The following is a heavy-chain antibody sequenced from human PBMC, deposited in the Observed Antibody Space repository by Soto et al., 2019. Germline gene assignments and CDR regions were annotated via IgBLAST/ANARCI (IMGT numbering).Heavy chain of an antibody. D-gene: IGHD1-26*01. CDR2: IYYNGNT. CDR3: AKSLPGGTAYYMDV. CDR1: GGSIISGGSF. V-gene: IGHV4-31*03. Sequence: QLQLRESGPGLVKPSQTLSLICTASGGSIISGGSFWSWVRQVPGKGLDWIGHIYYNGNTYYNPSLKGRVVLSVDTSQNRVTLKLTSVTAADTATYYCAKSLPGGTAYYMDVWGEGTTVTVS. J-gene: IGHJ6*03.